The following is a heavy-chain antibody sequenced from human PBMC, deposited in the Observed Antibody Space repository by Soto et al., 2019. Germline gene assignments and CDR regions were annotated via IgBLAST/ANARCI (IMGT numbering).Heavy chain of an antibody. V-gene: IGHV3-48*02. Sequence: EVQLVESGGGLVQPGGSLRLSCAASGFTFSSYSMNWVRQAPGKGLEWVSYISSSSSTIYYADSVKGRFTISRDNAKNSVYLQMNILRDEATAVYYCARDRGYSTRDYFDYWGQGTPVIVS. CDR2: ISSSSSTI. D-gene: IGHD5-12*01. CDR3: ARDRGYSTRDYFDY. CDR1: GFTFSSYS. J-gene: IGHJ4*02.